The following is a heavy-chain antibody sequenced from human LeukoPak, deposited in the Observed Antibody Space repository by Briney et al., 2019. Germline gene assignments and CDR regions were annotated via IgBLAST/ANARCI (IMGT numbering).Heavy chain of an antibody. V-gene: IGHV4-39*07. CDR1: GGSISSSSYY. J-gene: IGHJ4*02. CDR3: ARGAVPMVRGAMGGY. Sequence: SETLSLTCTVSGGSISSSSYYWSWIRQPPGKGLEWIGEINHSGSTNYNPSLKSRVTISVDTSKNQFSLKLSSVTAADTAVYYCARGAVPMVRGAMGGYWGQGTLVTVSS. CDR2: INHSGST. D-gene: IGHD3-10*01.